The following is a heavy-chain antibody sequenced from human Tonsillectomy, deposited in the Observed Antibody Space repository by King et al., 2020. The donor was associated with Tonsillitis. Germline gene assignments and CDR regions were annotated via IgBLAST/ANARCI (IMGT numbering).Heavy chain of an antibody. Sequence: VQLVESGAEVKKPGASVKVSCKASGYTFTGYYIHWVRQAPGQGLEWMGWINPNGGGTNYAQKFQGRVTMTRDTSISTAYMELSRLRSDDTAVYYCARAGAVTTMAYYYGMDVWGQGTTVTVSS. J-gene: IGHJ6*02. V-gene: IGHV1-2*02. CDR1: GYTFTGYY. CDR2: INPNGGGT. CDR3: ARAGAVTTMAYYYGMDV. D-gene: IGHD4-17*01.